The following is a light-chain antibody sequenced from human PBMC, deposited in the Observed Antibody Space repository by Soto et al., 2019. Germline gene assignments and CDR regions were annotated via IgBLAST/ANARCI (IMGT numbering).Light chain of an antibody. Sequence: EVVMTLSPATLSVSTGERVTLSCRASQSVRSNLAWYQQTPGQSPRLLIYGAATRATGSPARFSASGSVTEFTPTASSLQSDGFAVYYCLPYHSFTPRFGHGAKV. CDR2: GAA. J-gene: IGKJ1*01. CDR1: QSVRSN. CDR3: LPYHSFTPR. V-gene: IGKV3-15*01.